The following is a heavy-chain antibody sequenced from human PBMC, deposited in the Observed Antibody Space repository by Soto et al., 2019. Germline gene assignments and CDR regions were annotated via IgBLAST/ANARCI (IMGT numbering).Heavy chain of an antibody. CDR1: GYDFSKFD. Sequence: QIQLVQSGAELKRPGASVRVSCEASGYDFSKFDISWLRQAPRQGPEWMGRISPKSANTNYAQRFQGRVTMTADTSTSTAYMEVRRLRSDDTAVYYCATSYDSGFDPWGQGTLVTVSS. CDR3: ATSYDSGFDP. CDR2: ISPKSANT. V-gene: IGHV1-18*01. J-gene: IGHJ5*02. D-gene: IGHD3-3*01.